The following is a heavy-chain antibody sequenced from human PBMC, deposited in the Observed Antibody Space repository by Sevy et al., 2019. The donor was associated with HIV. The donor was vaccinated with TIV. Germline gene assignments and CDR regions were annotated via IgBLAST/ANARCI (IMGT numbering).Heavy chain of an antibody. CDR1: GFTFSSYS. CDR2: ISSSSSYI. J-gene: IGHJ4*02. V-gene: IGHV3-21*01. D-gene: IGHD3-9*01. CDR3: AREFDILTGYWPALDY. Sequence: GSLRLSCAVSGFTFSSYSMNWVRQAPGKGLEWVSSISSSSSYIYYADSVKGRFTISRDNAKNSLYLQMNSLRAEDTAVYYCAREFDILTGYWPALDYWGQGTLVTVSS.